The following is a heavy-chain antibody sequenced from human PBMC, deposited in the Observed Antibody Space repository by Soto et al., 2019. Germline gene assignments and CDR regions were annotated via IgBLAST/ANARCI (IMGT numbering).Heavy chain of an antibody. CDR1: GDSIGTGGYY. D-gene: IGHD3-22*01. V-gene: IGHV4-31*03. CDR3: ATNHDDISGRTPLLFDS. J-gene: IGHJ4*02. Sequence: SETLSLTYTVSGDSIGTGGYYWDWIRQHPGKGPEWIGYIHYSGNTYYNPSLKSRLTISLDTSKNQFSLHLSSVTAADTAVYYCATNHDDISGRTPLLFDSWGQGTLVTVS. CDR2: IHYSGNT.